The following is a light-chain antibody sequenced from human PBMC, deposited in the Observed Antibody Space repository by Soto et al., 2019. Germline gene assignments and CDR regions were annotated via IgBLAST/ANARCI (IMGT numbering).Light chain of an antibody. J-gene: IGKJ1*01. CDR3: QQRSNWRT. Sequence: VLTQSPATLSLSPGERATRSCRASQSVSSYLAWYQQKPGQAPRLLIYDASNRATGIPARFSGRGSGTDFTLTISSLEPEDFAVYYCQQRSNWRTFGQGTKVDIK. V-gene: IGKV3-11*01. CDR2: DAS. CDR1: QSVSSY.